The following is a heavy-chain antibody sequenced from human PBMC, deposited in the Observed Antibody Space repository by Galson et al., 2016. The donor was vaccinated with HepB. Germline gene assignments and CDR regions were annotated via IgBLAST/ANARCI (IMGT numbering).Heavy chain of an antibody. J-gene: IGHJ4*02. CDR3: AKRHEFCPPVGCSVDY. D-gene: IGHD3-10*02. CDR1: GFTFSNYG. Sequence: SLRLSCAASGFTFSNYGMTWVRQAPGKGLEVVSSISRSGDSTDYADSVRGRFTISRDNSNNMLFLQMDSLRPDDTGVYYCAKRHEFCPPVGCSVDYWGQGTRVSVSS. V-gene: IGHV3-23*01. CDR2: ISRSGDST.